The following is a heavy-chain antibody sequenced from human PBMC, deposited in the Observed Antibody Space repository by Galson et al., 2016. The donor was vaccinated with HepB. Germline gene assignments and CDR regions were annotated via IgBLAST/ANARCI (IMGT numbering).Heavy chain of an antibody. CDR1: GCSFTSYW. D-gene: IGHD3-10*01. CDR3: ARRSSDAFDI. J-gene: IGHJ3*02. Sequence: QSGAEVTKPGESLKISCEGSGCSFTSYWIGWVRQMPGKGLEWMGTIYPGDSDTRYSPSSQGQVTISADKSISAAYLRRNSLKASDTAIYYCARRSSDAFDIWGQGTMVTVAS. V-gene: IGHV5-51*01. CDR2: IYPGDSDT.